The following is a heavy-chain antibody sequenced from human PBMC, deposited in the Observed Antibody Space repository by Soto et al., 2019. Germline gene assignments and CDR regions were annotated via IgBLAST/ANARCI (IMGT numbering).Heavy chain of an antibody. D-gene: IGHD4-17*01. CDR2: ISYDGSNK. J-gene: IGHJ4*02. CDR3: AKGSENGDYGEGGYFDY. V-gene: IGHV3-30*18. CDR1: GFTFSSYG. Sequence: GGSLRLSCAASGFTFSSYGMHWVRQAPGKGLEWVAVISYDGSNKYYADSVKGRFTISRDNSKNTLYLQMNSLRAEDTAVYYCAKGSENGDYGEGGYFDYWGQGTLVTVSS.